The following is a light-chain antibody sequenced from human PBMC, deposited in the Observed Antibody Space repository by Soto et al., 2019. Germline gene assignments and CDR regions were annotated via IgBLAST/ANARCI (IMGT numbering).Light chain of an antibody. CDR2: GAS. Sequence: ETVMTQSPATLSVSPGESATLSCRASQSVSSNLAWYQQKPGQAPRLLIYGASARATGFPARFSGSGSGTEFTLTISSLQSEDFAVYYCQQYNKWPLTFGGGNKVEIK. J-gene: IGKJ4*01. CDR1: QSVSSN. CDR3: QQYNKWPLT. V-gene: IGKV3-15*01.